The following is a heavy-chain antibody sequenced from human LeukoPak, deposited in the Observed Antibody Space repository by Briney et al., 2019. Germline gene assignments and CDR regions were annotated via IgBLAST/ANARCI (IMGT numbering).Heavy chain of an antibody. CDR1: GFTFSNFG. J-gene: IGHJ4*02. CDR3: GRALAAPSGYFDY. Sequence: AGGSLRLSCAASGFTFSNFGMHWVRQAPGKGLVWVSRVNSAGSSTSHADFVKGRFTISRDNAKNSLYLQMNSLRDEDTAVYYCGRALAAPSGYFDYWGQGTLVTVSS. V-gene: IGHV3-74*01. D-gene: IGHD6-6*01. CDR2: VNSAGSST.